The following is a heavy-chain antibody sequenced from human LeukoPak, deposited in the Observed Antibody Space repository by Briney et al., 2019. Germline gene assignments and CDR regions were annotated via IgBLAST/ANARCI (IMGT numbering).Heavy chain of an antibody. CDR2: ISYDGSNK. V-gene: IGHV3-30*18. CDR1: GFTFSSYG. J-gene: IGHJ4*02. CDR3: AKSPRGYSNDYSAIDY. Sequence: GGSLRLSCAASGFTFSSYGVHWVRQAPGKGLEWVAVISYDGSNKYYADSVKGRFTISRDNSKNTLYLQMNSLRAEDTAVYYCAKSPRGYSNDYSAIDYWGQGTLVTVSS. D-gene: IGHD5-12*01.